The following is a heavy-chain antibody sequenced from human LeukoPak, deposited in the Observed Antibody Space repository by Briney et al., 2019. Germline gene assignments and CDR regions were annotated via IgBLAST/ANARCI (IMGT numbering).Heavy chain of an antibody. J-gene: IGHJ1*01. CDR2: ISGRSSHV. CDR1: GFSFSDYD. D-gene: IGHD3-16*01. V-gene: IGHV3-21*01. CDR3: GRAFPPLRTSSAGDL. Sequence: GGSLRLSCSASGFSFSDYDMNWVRQAPGKGLEWVSSISGRSSHVYYGESVKGRFTISRDNAKNSLYLQLDSLGVEDTAVYYCGRAFPPLRTSSAGDLWGQGTLVTVSS.